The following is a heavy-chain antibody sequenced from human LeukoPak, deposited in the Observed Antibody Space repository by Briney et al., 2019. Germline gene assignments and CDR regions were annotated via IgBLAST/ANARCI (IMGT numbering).Heavy chain of an antibody. Sequence: PSETLSLTCTVSGGSISSGSYYWSWIRQPAGKGLEWIGRIYTSGSTNYNPSLKSRVTISVDTSKNQFSLKLSSVTAADTAAYYCARSGFWSGFDFDYWGQGTLVTVSS. CDR3: ARSGFWSGFDFDY. D-gene: IGHD3-3*01. V-gene: IGHV4-61*02. CDR2: IYTSGST. J-gene: IGHJ4*02. CDR1: GGSISSGSYY.